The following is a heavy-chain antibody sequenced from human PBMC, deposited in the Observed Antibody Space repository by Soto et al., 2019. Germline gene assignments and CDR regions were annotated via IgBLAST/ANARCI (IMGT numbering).Heavy chain of an antibody. CDR1: GYTFTGYY. D-gene: IGHD6-19*01. CDR3: ATGRLEVAAAVY. CDR2: VNPTSGGT. J-gene: IGHJ4*02. Sequence: ASVKVSCKASGYTFTGYYMHWVRQAPGQGLEWMGWVNPTSGGTNYAQRFQGRVTMTRDTSISTAYMELSSLTSDDTAVFFCATGRLEVAAAVYWGQGPLVTVSS. V-gene: IGHV1-2*02.